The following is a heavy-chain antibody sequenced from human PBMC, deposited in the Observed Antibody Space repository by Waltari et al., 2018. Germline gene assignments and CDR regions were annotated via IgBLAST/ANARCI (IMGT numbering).Heavy chain of an antibody. J-gene: IGHJ3*02. Sequence: QVQLQEWGPGLGTPAATLSRNRTVPGGCSRGYEWSCIRQPAGKGLEWIGRIYTSGSTNYNPSLKSRVTMSVDTSKNQFSLKLSSVTAADTAVYYCARSSDLGEDAFDIWGQGTMVTVSS. V-gene: IGHV4-4*07. CDR2: IYTSGST. CDR1: GGCSRGYE. D-gene: IGHD3-16*01. CDR3: ARSSDLGEDAFDI.